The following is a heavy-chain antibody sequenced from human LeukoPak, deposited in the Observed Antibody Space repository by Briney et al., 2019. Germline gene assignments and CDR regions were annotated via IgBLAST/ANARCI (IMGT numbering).Heavy chain of an antibody. D-gene: IGHD6-19*01. CDR2: IKSKTDGGTT. J-gene: IGHJ6*03. CDR3: TTVYRSGWYTFLSYMDV. CDR1: GFTFSNAW. Sequence: GGSLRHSCAASGFTFSNAWMSWVRQAPGKGLEWVGRIKSKTDGGTTDYAAPVKGRFTISRDDSKNTLYLQMNSLKTEDTAVYYCTTVYRSGWYTFLSYMDVWGKGTTVTVSS. V-gene: IGHV3-15*01.